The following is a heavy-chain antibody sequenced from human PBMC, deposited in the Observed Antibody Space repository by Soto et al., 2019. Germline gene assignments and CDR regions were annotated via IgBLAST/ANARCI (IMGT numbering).Heavy chain of an antibody. CDR3: AKELFEYRYGRHYNFYGLDA. J-gene: IGHJ6*02. CDR1: GFTFGNFA. V-gene: IGHV3-30*18. D-gene: IGHD5-18*01. Sequence: QVQLVESGGGVVQPGGSLRLVCRGSGFTFGNFAMNWVRQTPGKGLEWVALIAFDGSYRYYAESLKGRVVISRDDSRNTLYLQMKSLRPEDTAVYYCAKELFEYRYGRHYNFYGLDAWGQGTTVTVTS. CDR2: IAFDGSYR.